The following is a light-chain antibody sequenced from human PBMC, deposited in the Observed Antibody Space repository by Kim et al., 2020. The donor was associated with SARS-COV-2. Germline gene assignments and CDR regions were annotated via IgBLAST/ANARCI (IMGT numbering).Light chain of an antibody. Sequence: QSVTISCYGSTSHIGTNTVNWYQLVPGTAPRLLIHTNKQRPSGAPGRFSGFKADTSASLANSGLQSNDEGEYYCAAWDDSLDGFVAFGGGTQVTVL. CDR2: TNK. V-gene: IGLV1-44*01. CDR1: TSHIGTNT. CDR3: AAWDDSLDGFVA. J-gene: IGLJ2*01.